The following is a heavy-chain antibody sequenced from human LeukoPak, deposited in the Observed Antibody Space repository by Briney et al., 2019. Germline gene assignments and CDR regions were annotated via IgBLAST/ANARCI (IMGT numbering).Heavy chain of an antibody. J-gene: IGHJ4*02. CDR3: ARDGGRSPSDS. D-gene: IGHD3-16*01. V-gene: IGHV4-39*07. CDR2: IYYSGST. Sequence: PSETLSLTCTVSGGSISSYYWGWIRQPPGKGLEWIGSIYYSGSTYYNPSLKSRVTISVDTSKNQFSLKLSSVTAADTAVYYCARDGGRSPSDSWGQGTLVTVSS. CDR1: GGSISSYY.